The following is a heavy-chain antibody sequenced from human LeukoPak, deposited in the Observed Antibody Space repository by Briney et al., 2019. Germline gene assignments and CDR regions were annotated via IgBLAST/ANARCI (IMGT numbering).Heavy chain of an antibody. CDR3: ARDSLMRYNWNYVAEFDY. V-gene: IGHV1-69*04. Sequence: SVKVSCRASGGTFSSYAISWVRQAPGQGLEWMGRIIPIFGIANYAQKFQGRVTITADKSTSTAYMELSSLRSEDTAVYYCARDSLMRYNWNYVAEFDYWGQGTLVTVSS. D-gene: IGHD1-7*01. CDR2: IIPIFGIA. CDR1: GGTFSSYA. J-gene: IGHJ4*02.